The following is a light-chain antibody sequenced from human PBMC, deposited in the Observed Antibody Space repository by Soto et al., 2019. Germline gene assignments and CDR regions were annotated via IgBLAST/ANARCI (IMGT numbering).Light chain of an antibody. Sequence: DVVMTQSPDSLAVSLGERATINCRSSQSVLFRSNNKKYVAWYQQKAGQPPKLLISWASSRESGVPDRFSGSGSGTDFTLTISGLQAEDVAVYYCKKYYETLRTFGKGTKVEIK. V-gene: IGKV4-1*01. CDR1: QSVLFRSNNKKY. CDR3: KKYYETLRT. J-gene: IGKJ1*01. CDR2: WAS.